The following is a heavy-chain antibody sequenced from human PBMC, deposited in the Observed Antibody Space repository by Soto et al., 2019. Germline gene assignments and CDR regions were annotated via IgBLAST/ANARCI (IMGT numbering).Heavy chain of an antibody. D-gene: IGHD2-15*01. CDR3: AKGRKSTEKDIAVMLAAASCIQH. Sequence: EVQLLESGGGLVQPGGSLRLSCVASGFTFSDYAMTWVRQAPGKGLEWVSVISATGATTYYADSVRGRFTISRDNSKNTLNPQMNDLRVEDTAVIYCAKGRKSTEKDIAVMLAAASCIQHWGQGTLVTVSS. CDR1: GFTFSDYA. CDR2: ISATGATT. V-gene: IGHV3-23*01. J-gene: IGHJ1*01.